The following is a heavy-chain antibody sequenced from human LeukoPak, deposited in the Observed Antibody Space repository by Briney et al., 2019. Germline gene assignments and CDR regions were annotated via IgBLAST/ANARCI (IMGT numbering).Heavy chain of an antibody. D-gene: IGHD5-12*01. CDR3: ARRVTTSIWFDP. Sequence: GESLKISCKGFGYTFTTYWIGWVRQMPGKGLEWMGIIYPGDSDTRYSPSFQGQVTISADKSISTAYLQWSSLKAPDTAMYYCARRVTTSIWFDPWGQGTLVTVSS. V-gene: IGHV5-51*01. CDR1: GYTFTTYW. CDR2: IYPGDSDT. J-gene: IGHJ5*02.